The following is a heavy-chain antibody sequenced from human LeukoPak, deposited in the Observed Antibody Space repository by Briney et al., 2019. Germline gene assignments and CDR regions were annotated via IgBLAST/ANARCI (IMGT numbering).Heavy chain of an antibody. D-gene: IGHD3-22*01. CDR3: ARSGSTMIGEYFQH. J-gene: IGHJ1*01. V-gene: IGHV1-69*06. CDR2: IIPIFGTA. CDR1: GGTFSSYA. Sequence: SVKVSCKASGGTFSSYAISWVRQAPGQGLEWMGGIIPIFGTANYAQKFQGRVTITADKSTSTAYMELSSLRSEDTAVYYCARSGSTMIGEYFQHWGQGTLVTVSS.